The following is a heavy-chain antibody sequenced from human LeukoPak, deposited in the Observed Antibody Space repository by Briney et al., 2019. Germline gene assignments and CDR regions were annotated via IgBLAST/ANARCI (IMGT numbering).Heavy chain of an antibody. J-gene: IGHJ4*02. CDR1: GGSISSGDYY. D-gene: IGHD3-22*01. CDR3: ARGTYYYDSSGYYYYFDY. V-gene: IGHV4-30-4*01. CDR2: IYYSGST. Sequence: SETLSLTCTVSGGSISSGDYYWSWIRQPPGKGLEWIGYIYYSGSTYYNPSLKSRVTISVDTSKNQFSLKLSSVTAADTAVYYCARGTYYYDSSGYYYYFDYWGQGTLVTVSS.